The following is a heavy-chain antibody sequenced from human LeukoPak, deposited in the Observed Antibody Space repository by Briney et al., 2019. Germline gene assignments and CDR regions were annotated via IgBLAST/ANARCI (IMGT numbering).Heavy chain of an antibody. D-gene: IGHD1-14*01. CDR1: GGSISSYY. Sequence: SETLSLTCTVSGGSISSYYWSWIRQPPGKGLEWIGSIYHSGSTYYNPSLKSRVTISVDTSKNQFSLKLSSVTAADTAVYYCARVETGGNWFDPWGQGTLVTVSS. V-gene: IGHV4-38-2*02. CDR3: ARVETGGNWFDP. CDR2: IYHSGST. J-gene: IGHJ5*02.